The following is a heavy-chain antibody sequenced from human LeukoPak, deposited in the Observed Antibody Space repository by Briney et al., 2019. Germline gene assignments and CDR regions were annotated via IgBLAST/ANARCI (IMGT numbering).Heavy chain of an antibody. Sequence: GGSLRLSCAASGFTFSSYAMHWVRQAPGRGLEWVAVISYDGSNKYYADSVKGRFTISRDNSKNTLYLQMNSLRAEDTAVYYCAGDPAQRGQWLALFDYWGQGTLVTVSS. CDR3: AGDPAQRGQWLALFDY. CDR1: GFTFSSYA. D-gene: IGHD6-19*01. V-gene: IGHV3-30-3*01. J-gene: IGHJ4*02. CDR2: ISYDGSNK.